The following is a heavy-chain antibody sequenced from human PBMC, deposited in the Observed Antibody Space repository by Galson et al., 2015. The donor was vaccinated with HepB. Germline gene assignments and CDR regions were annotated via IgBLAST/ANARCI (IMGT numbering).Heavy chain of an antibody. CDR3: AKDSAGWFGELSY. D-gene: IGHD3-10*01. CDR1: GFTFSSYG. Sequence: SLRLSCAASGFTFSSYGMHWVRQAPGKGLEWVAFIRYDGSNKYYADSVKGRFTISRDNSKNTLYLQMNSLRAEDTAVYYCAKDSAGWFGELSYWGQGTLVTVSS. J-gene: IGHJ4*02. CDR2: IRYDGSNK. V-gene: IGHV3-30*02.